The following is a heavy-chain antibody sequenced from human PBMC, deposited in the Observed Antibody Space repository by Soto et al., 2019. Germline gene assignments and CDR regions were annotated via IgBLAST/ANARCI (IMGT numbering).Heavy chain of an antibody. CDR2: ISGSGGGT. CDR3: AKGNSWSPALVLDI. Sequence: EVQLLESGGGLVQPGGSLRLSCAASGFTFSSKARNWVRQAPGKGLGGVSAISGSGGGTYYADSVKGRFTISRDSSKNTLYLQMNSLRAEDTAVYYCAKGNSWSPALVLDIWGQGTMVTVSS. CDR1: GFTFSSKA. V-gene: IGHV3-23*01. D-gene: IGHD1-7*01. J-gene: IGHJ3*02.